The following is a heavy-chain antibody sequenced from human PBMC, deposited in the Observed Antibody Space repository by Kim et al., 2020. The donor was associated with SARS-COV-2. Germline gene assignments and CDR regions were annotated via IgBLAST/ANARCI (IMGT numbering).Heavy chain of an antibody. CDR1: GFTFGDYA. CDR3: TRGLGYYDSSGHDAFDI. V-gene: IGHV3-49*04. Sequence: GGSLRLSCTASGFTFGDYAMSWVRQAPGKGLEWVGFIRSKAYGGTTEYAASVKGRFTISRDDSKSIAYLQMNSLKTEDTAVYYCTRGLGYYDSSGHDAFDIWGQGTMVTVSS. J-gene: IGHJ3*02. D-gene: IGHD3-22*01. CDR2: IRSKAYGGTT.